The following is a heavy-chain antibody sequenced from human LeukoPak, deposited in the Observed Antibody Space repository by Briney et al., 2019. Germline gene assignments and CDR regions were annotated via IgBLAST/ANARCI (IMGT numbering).Heavy chain of an antibody. J-gene: IGHJ5*02. CDR2: IYYSGST. Sequence: PSETLSLTCAVYGGSFCGYYWIWIRQPPGKGLEWIGYIYYSGSTNYNPSLKSRVTISVDTSKNQFSLKPRSVTAADTAAYYCARHVGYGNNWFDNWGQRTLVTVSS. CDR1: GGSFCGYY. CDR3: ARHVGYGNNWFDN. D-gene: IGHD5-18*01. V-gene: IGHV4-59*08.